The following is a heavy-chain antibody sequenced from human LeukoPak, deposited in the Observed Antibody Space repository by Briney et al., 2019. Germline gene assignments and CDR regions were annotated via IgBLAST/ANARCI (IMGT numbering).Heavy chain of an antibody. D-gene: IGHD2-2*01. CDR1: GGFISSSSDY. Sequence: PSETLSLTCTLSGGFISSSSDYWGWIRQPPGKGLEWIGTISYSGSTYYNPSLKSRVSISVDTSKNQFSLKVYSVTAADTAVYHCARHWFHCSIAGCYYDSWGQGTLVTVSS. CDR3: ARHWFHCSIAGCYYDS. J-gene: IGHJ4*02. V-gene: IGHV4-39*01. CDR2: ISYSGST.